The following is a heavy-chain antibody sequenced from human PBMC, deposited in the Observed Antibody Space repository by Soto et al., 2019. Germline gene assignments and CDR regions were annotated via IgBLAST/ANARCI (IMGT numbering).Heavy chain of an antibody. J-gene: IGHJ6*02. CDR3: ARRRMATRSIRYYGMDV. Sequence: PGESLKISCKGSGYSFTSYWIGWVRQMPGKGLEWMGIIYPGDSDTRYSPSFQGQVTISADKSISTAYLQWSSLKASDTAMYYCARRRMATRSIRYYGMDVWGQGTTVTVSS. CDR1: GYSFTSYW. D-gene: IGHD5-12*01. V-gene: IGHV5-51*01. CDR2: IYPGDSDT.